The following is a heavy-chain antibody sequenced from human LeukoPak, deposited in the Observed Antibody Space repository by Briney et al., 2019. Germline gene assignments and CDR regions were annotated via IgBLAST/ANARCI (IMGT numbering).Heavy chain of an antibody. D-gene: IGHD2-15*01. Sequence: SETLSLTCTVSGGSISSSSYYWSWIRQPPGKGLEWIGYIYYSGSTNYNPSLKSRVTISVDTSKNQFSLKLSSVTAADTAVYYCARALGYCSGGSCYYFDYWGQGTLVTVSS. CDR1: GGSISSSSYY. V-gene: IGHV4-61*01. CDR2: IYYSGST. J-gene: IGHJ4*02. CDR3: ARALGYCSGGSCYYFDY.